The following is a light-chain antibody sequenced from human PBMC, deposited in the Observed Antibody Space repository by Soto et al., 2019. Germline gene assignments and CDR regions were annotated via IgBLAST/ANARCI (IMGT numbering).Light chain of an antibody. Sequence: DIQMTQAPSSLSAVVGDRVTISCRASQSITRYLNWYQQKPGTAPKLLIHSASSLQSGVPSRFSGRGSGTNFTLTITSLQPEDFATYYCQQSFKIPISFGQGTRLDIE. CDR2: SAS. J-gene: IGKJ5*01. CDR1: QSITRY. V-gene: IGKV1-39*01. CDR3: QQSFKIPIS.